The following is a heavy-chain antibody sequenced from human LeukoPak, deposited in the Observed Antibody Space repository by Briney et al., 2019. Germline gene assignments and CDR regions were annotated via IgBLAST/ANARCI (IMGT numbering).Heavy chain of an antibody. CDR1: GFTFSNYL. J-gene: IGHJ1*01. CDR3: ARILYCTSISCYSS. Sequence: PGGSLRLSCAASGFTFSNYLMHWVRQAPGKGLVWVSRIDPDGSNTTYADSVKGRFTISRDNAKNTLYLQMNSLRAEDTAVYYCARILYCTSISCYSSWGQGTLVTVSS. V-gene: IGHV3-74*01. D-gene: IGHD2-2*01. CDR2: IDPDGSNT.